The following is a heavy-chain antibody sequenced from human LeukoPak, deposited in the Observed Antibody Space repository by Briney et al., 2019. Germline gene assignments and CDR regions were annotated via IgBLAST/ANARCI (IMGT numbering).Heavy chain of an antibody. CDR3: ARGYYYSYYMDV. Sequence: ASVKVSCKASGYTFTSYDINWVRQATGQGLEWMGWMNPNSGNTGYAQKFQGRVTMTRNTSISTAYMELSSLRSEDTAVYYCARGYYYSYYMDVWGKGTTVTVSS. J-gene: IGHJ6*03. CDR2: MNPNSGNT. CDR1: GYTFTSYD. V-gene: IGHV1-8*01.